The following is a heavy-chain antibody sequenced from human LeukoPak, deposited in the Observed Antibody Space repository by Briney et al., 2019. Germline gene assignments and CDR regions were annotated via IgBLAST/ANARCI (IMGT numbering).Heavy chain of an antibody. D-gene: IGHD3-10*01. Sequence: ASVKVSCKASRYTFTSYGISWVRQAPGQGLEWMGWISAYNGNTNYVQKLQGRVTMTTDTSTSTAYMELRSLRSDDTAVYYCASSIVRITMVRGVIHPFDYWGQGTLVTLSS. CDR3: ASSIVRITMVRGVIHPFDY. V-gene: IGHV1-18*01. CDR2: ISAYNGNT. CDR1: RYTFTSYG. J-gene: IGHJ4*02.